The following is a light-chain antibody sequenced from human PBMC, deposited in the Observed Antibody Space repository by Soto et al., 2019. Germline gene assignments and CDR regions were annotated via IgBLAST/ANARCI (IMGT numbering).Light chain of an antibody. J-gene: IGLJ2*01. CDR3: SSYTSSSTPHVV. CDR1: SSDVGGYNY. CDR2: NVS. Sequence: QSALTQPASVSGSPGQSITISCTGTSSDVGGYNYVSWYQQHPGKAPKLMIYNVSNRPSGVSNRFSGSKSGNTASLTISGLQAEDEADYYCSSYTSSSTPHVVFGGGTKLTVL. V-gene: IGLV2-14*01.